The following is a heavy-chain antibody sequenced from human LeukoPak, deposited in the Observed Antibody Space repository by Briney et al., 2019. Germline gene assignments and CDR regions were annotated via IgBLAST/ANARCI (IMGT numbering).Heavy chain of an antibody. V-gene: IGHV3-74*01. CDR2: INSDGSST. Sequence: PGGSLRLSCAASGFTFSSYWMHWVRQAPGKGLVWVSRINSDGSSTSYADSVKGRFTISRDNSKNTLSLLMNSLRAEDTALYYCAKRGSCTSISCLSTTLDSWGQGALVTVSS. CDR1: GFTFSSYW. CDR3: AKRGSCTSISCLSTTLDS. D-gene: IGHD2-2*01. J-gene: IGHJ4*02.